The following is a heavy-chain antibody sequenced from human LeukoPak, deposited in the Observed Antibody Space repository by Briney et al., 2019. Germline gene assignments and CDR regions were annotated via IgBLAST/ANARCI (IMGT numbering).Heavy chain of an antibody. CDR1: GGSISSSSYY. D-gene: IGHD5-12*01. CDR2: INHSGST. V-gene: IGHV4-39*07. CDR3: ARRRGYSGYGSLDY. Sequence: SETLSLTCTVSGGSISSSSYYWGWIRQPPGKGLEWIGEINHSGSTNYNPSLKSRVTISVDTSKNQFSLKLSSVTAADTAVYYCARRRGYSGYGSLDYWGQGTLVTVSS. J-gene: IGHJ4*02.